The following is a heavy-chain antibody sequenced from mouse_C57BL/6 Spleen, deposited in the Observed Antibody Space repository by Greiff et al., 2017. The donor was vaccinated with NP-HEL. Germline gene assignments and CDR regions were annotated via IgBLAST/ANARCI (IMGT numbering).Heavy chain of an antibody. CDR3: ARAHYAMDY. V-gene: IGHV5-16*01. CDR2: INYDGSST. CDR1: GFTFSDYY. J-gene: IGHJ4*01. Sequence: DVKLVESEGGLVQPGSSMKLSCTASGFTFSDYYMARVRQVPEKGLEWVANINYDGSSTYYLDSLKSRFIISRDNAKNILYLQMSSLKSEDTATYYCARAHYAMDYWGQGTSVTVSS.